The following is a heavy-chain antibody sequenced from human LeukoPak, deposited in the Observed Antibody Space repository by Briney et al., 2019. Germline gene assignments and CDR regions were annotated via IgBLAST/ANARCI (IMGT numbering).Heavy chain of an antibody. CDR3: ARDEGSSENWNYAQY. Sequence: GGSLRLSCAASGFTFSSHWMSWVRQAPGKGLEWVANIKQDGSEKYYVDSVKGRFTISRDNAKNSLYLQMNSLRAEDTAVYYCARDEGSSENWNYAQYWGQGTLVTVSS. CDR1: GFTFSSHW. V-gene: IGHV3-7*01. J-gene: IGHJ4*02. D-gene: IGHD1-7*01. CDR2: IKQDGSEK.